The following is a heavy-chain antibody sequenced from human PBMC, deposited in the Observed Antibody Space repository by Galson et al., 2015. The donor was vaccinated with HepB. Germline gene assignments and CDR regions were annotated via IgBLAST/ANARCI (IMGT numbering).Heavy chain of an antibody. J-gene: IGHJ3*01. D-gene: IGHD6-19*01. CDR2: IGSQGVST. CDR1: GFTFSSYA. CDR3: ARDRSGSGWYRGAFDL. V-gene: IGHV3-64*01. Sequence: SLRLSCAASGFTFSSYAIDWVRQAPGKGLEYVSGIGSQGVSTYYANSVKGRLTISRDNSKNTVYLQMGSLRAEDMAVYYCARDRSGSGWYRGAFDLWGQGTVVTGSS.